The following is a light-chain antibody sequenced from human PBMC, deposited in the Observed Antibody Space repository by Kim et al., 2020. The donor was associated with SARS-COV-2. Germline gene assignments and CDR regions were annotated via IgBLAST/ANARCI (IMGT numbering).Light chain of an antibody. J-gene: IGLJ2*01. CDR2: QDT. Sequence: SVSPRQTARITCSGDKLGEKYACWYQQKPGQSPVLVIYQDTKRPSGIPGRFSGSNSGNTATLTISGTQAMDEADYYCQTWDSITVVFGGGTQLTVL. CDR1: KLGEKY. CDR3: QTWDSITVV. V-gene: IGLV3-1*01.